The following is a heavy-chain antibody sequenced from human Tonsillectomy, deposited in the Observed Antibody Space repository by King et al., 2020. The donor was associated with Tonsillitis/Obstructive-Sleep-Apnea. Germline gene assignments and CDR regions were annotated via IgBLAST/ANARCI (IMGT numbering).Heavy chain of an antibody. V-gene: IGHV3-11*01. J-gene: IGHJ3*02. CDR3: ARDRDNWSHDAFEI. CDR1: GLTFSDYY. D-gene: IGHD1-20*01. CDR2: ITTTGRTI. Sequence: VQLVESGGGLVKPGGSLRLSCAASGLTFSDYYLSWIRKAPGKGLEWVSYITTTGRTIYYPDSVKGRLTISRDNAKNSLYLQMNSLRAEDTAVYYCARDRDNWSHDAFEIWGQGTMVTVSS.